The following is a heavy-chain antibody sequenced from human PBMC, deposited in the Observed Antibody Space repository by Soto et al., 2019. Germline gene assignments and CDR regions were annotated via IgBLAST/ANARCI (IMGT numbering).Heavy chain of an antibody. CDR3: VVFTEDY. Sequence: QVQVVESGGGVVQPGRSLRLSCVASGFTLSRYTMHWVRQAPGKGLEWVAAISYDGSNKYYAESVKGRPSISRANSRNTLYLQMDSLTTEDTAIYYCVVFTEDYWGQGTLVTVSS. CDR2: ISYDGSNK. D-gene: IGHD3-16*01. V-gene: IGHV3-30-3*01. CDR1: GFTLSRYT. J-gene: IGHJ4*02.